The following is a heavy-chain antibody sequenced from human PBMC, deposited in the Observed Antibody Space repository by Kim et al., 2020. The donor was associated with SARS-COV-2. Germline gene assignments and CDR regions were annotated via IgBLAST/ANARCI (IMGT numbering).Heavy chain of an antibody. J-gene: IGHJ6*02. CDR3: AGDPWSRLRGLTYSYYGMDV. V-gene: IGHV3-30-3*01. CDR1: GFTFSSCA. CDR2: ISYDGSNK. D-gene: IGHD3-10*01. Sequence: GGSLRLSCAASGFTFSSCAIHWVRQAPGKGLEWVAVISYDGSNKNYADSVKGRFTISRDNSKNTLYLQMNSMRAEDTALYYCAGDPWSRLRGLTYSYYGMDVRGQGTTVTVS.